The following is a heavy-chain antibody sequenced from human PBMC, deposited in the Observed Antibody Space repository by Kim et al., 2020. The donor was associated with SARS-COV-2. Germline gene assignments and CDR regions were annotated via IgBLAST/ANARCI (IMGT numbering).Heavy chain of an antibody. D-gene: IGHD3-10*01. CDR3: TTRVVMVRGVIKVLGMIDY. Sequence: RFTISRDDSKNTLYLQMNSLKTEDTAVYYCTTRVVMVRGVIKVLGMIDYWGQGTLVTVSS. J-gene: IGHJ4*02. V-gene: IGHV3-15*01.